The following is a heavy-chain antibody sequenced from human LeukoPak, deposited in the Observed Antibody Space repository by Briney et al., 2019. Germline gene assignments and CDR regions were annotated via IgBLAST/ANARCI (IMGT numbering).Heavy chain of an antibody. D-gene: IGHD5-18*01. CDR3: ARVGVLDTAMPIYYFDY. Sequence: SETLPLTCAVYGGSFSGYYWSWIRQPPGKGLEWIGEINHSGSTNYNPSLKSRVTISVDTSKNQFSLKLSSVTAADTAVYYCARVGVLDTAMPIYYFDYWGQGTLVTVSS. CDR2: INHSGST. V-gene: IGHV4-34*01. J-gene: IGHJ4*02. CDR1: GGSFSGYY.